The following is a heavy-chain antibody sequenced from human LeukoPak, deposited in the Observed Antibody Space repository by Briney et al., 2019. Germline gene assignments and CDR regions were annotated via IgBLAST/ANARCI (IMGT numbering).Heavy chain of an antibody. CDR3: ARLGPASSGWPESFDY. CDR2: ITNDGSST. CDR1: GLTFSSHW. Sequence: AGGSLRLSCAASGLTFSSHWMHWVRQAPGKGLVWVSRITNDGSSTTYADSVKGRFTISRDNAKNMLYLQVNSLRAEDTAVYYCARLGPASSGWPESFDYWGQGTLVTVSS. D-gene: IGHD6-19*01. V-gene: IGHV3-74*01. J-gene: IGHJ4*02.